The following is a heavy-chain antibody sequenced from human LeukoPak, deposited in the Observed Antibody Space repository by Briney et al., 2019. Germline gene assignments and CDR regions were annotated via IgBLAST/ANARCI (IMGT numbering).Heavy chain of an antibody. CDR1: GFTFSSYA. V-gene: IGHV3-23*01. Sequence: PGGSLRLSCAASGFTFSSYAMSWVRQAPGKGLEWVSAVSGSGGSTYYADSVKGRFTISRDNSKNTLYLQMNSLRAEDTAVYYCAKDSGYSYGTAFDYWGQGTLVTVSS. J-gene: IGHJ4*02. CDR2: VSGSGGST. D-gene: IGHD5-18*01. CDR3: AKDSGYSYGTAFDY.